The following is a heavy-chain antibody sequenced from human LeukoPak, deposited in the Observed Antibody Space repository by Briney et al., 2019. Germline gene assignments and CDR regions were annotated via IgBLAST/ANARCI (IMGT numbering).Heavy chain of an antibody. D-gene: IGHD3-3*01. V-gene: IGHV4-39*01. Sequence: SETLSLTCTVSGGSISSSSYYWGWIRQPPGKGLEWIGSIYYSGSTYYNPSLKSRVTISVDTSKNQFSLKLSSVTAADTAVYYCARRDDFLNWFDPWGQGTLVTVSS. J-gene: IGHJ5*02. CDR2: IYYSGST. CDR3: ARRDDFLNWFDP. CDR1: GGSISSSSYY.